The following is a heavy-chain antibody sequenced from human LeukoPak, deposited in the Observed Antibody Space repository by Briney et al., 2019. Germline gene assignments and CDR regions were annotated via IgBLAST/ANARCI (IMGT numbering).Heavy chain of an antibody. Sequence: GGSLRLSCAASGFTFRNYALSWVRQAPGKGLEWVSAIGGSGDTTDYADSVKGRFTISRDNSKNTLYLQMNSLRPDDTAVYYCAKVGVRGCSSSTCLIYWGQGTLVTVSS. J-gene: IGHJ4*02. CDR1: GFTFRNYA. D-gene: IGHD2-2*01. V-gene: IGHV3-23*01. CDR2: IGGSGDTT. CDR3: AKVGVRGCSSSTCLIY.